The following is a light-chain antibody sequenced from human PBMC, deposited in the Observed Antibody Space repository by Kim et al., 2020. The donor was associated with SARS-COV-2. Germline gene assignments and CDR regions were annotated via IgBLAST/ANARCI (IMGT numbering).Light chain of an antibody. J-gene: IGKJ2*01. V-gene: IGKV3-20*01. CDR1: QSLTSNY. CDR2: GAS. Sequence: LSPGERAPLSCRASQSLTSNYLAWYQLKPGQAPRLLIFGASTRATAIPDRFSGSGSGTDFTLTISRLEPEDFAVYFCHQYGSSPYTFGQGTKLEIK. CDR3: HQYGSSPYT.